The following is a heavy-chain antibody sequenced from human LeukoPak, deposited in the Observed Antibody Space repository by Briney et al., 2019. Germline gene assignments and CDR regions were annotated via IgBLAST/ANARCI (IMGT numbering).Heavy chain of an antibody. J-gene: IGHJ2*01. CDR3: ARRYCSGGSCYFGGYWYFDL. D-gene: IGHD2-15*01. V-gene: IGHV4-39*07. CDR1: GGSISSSSYY. Sequence: PSETLSLTCTVSGGSISSSSYYWGWIRQPPGKGLEWIGSIYYSGSTYYNPSLKSRVTISVDTSKNQFSLKLSSVTAADTAVYYCARRYCSGGSCYFGGYWYFDLWGRGTLVTVSS. CDR2: IYYSGST.